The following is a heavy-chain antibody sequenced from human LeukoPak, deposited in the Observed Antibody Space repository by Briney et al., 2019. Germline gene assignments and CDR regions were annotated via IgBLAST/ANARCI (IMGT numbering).Heavy chain of an antibody. V-gene: IGHV3-7*03. CDR3: AGGNAMEV. CDR2: IKKDGTGI. CDR1: GFPFSDSW. Sequence: GGSLRLSCAVSGFPFSDSWMYWVRQAPGKGLEGVANIKKDGTGISYVDSVRGRSIISRDNARNSLYLQMDSLRVEDTAVYFCAGGNAMEVWGKGTAVTVSS. D-gene: IGHD1-1*01. J-gene: IGHJ6*03.